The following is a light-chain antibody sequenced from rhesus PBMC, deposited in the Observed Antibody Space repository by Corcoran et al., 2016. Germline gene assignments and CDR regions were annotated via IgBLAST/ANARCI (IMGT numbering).Light chain of an antibody. CDR3: QQGNSNPFT. Sequence: DIQMSQSPSSLSASVGDRVTITCRASQGISSYLNWYQQKPGKAPKLLIYSANSLARGVPSRFSGSGSGTDVTLTSSSLQPEDFATYYCQQGNSNPFTFGPGTRLDIK. J-gene: IGKJ3*01. V-gene: IGKV1-32*02. CDR2: SAN. CDR1: QGISSY.